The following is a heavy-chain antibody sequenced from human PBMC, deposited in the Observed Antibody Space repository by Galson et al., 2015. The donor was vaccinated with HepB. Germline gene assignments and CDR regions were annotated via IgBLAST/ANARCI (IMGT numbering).Heavy chain of an antibody. D-gene: IGHD1-14*01. CDR3: AKDLFVGTPH. J-gene: IGHJ4*02. Sequence: SLRLSCAASGFTFSSYGMHWVRQAPGKGLEWVAGIWYDGSNKYYADSVKGRFTISRDNSKNTLYLQMNSLRAEDTAVYYCAKDLFVGTPHWGQGTLVTVSS. CDR1: GFTFSSYG. CDR2: IWYDGSNK. V-gene: IGHV3-33*06.